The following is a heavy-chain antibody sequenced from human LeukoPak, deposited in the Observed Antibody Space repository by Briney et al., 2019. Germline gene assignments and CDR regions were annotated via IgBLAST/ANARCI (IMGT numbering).Heavy chain of an antibody. CDR3: ASPNANGDYYPPDY. J-gene: IGHJ4*02. CDR2: IIPIFGTA. D-gene: IGHD4-17*01. V-gene: IGHV1-69*01. CDR1: GGTFSSYA. Sequence: AVKVSCKASGGTFSSYAISWVRQAPGQGREWVGGIIPIFGTANYAQKFQSRVTITADESTSTAYMELSSLRSEDTAVYYCASPNANGDYYPPDYWGQGTLVTVSS.